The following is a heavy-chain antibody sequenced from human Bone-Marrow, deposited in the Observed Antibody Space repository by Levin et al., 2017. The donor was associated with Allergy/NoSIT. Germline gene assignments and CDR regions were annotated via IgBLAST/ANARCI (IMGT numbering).Heavy chain of an antibody. Sequence: SQTLSLPCIVSGGSIRSSYWTWIRQPPGRGLEWIGYVFYRGTTNYNPSLKSRVTMSLDTSKNQFSLNLSSVTAADTAVYYCARGGYCSNGVCYKYLDYWGQGTLVTVSS. CDR3: ARGGYCSNGVCYKYLDY. CDR2: VFYRGTT. J-gene: IGHJ4*02. V-gene: IGHV4-59*01. D-gene: IGHD2-8*01. CDR1: GGSIRSSY.